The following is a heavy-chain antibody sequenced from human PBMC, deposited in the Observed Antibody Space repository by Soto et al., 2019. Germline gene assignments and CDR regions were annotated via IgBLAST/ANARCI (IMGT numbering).Heavy chain of an antibody. V-gene: IGHV2-70*04. CDR3: ARIDRNCFDP. CDR1: GFSLSTSGMR. J-gene: IGHJ5*02. CDR2: IDWDDDK. Sequence: SGPTLVNPTQTLTLTCTFSGFSLSTSGMRVSWIRQPPGKALEWLARIDWDDDKFYSTSLKTRLTISKDTSKNQVVITMTNMDPVDTATYYCARIDRNCFDPWGQGTLVTVSS.